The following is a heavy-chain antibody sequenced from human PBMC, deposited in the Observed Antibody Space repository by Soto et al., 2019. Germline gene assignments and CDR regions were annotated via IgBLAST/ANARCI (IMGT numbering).Heavy chain of an antibody. J-gene: IGHJ3*02. D-gene: IGHD2-2*01. CDR2: TYYRSKWYN. CDR3: ARDPGGCSSNSCFPEAFDI. CDR1: GASVSSNIAA. V-gene: IGHV6-1*01. Sequence: PSQPVSLTCAISGASVSSNIAACNCIRQSPSRGLEWLGRTYYRSKWYNDYAVSVKSRMTINPDTSKNQFSLQLNSVTPEDTAVYYCARDPGGCSSNSCFPEAFDIWGQGTMVTVSS.